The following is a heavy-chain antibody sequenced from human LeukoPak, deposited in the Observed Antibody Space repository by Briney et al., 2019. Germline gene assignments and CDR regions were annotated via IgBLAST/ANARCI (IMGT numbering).Heavy chain of an antibody. V-gene: IGHV1-2*02. CDR2: INSNSGGT. J-gene: IGHJ4*02. CDR3: ARKGYGSGTYYFDY. D-gene: IGHD3-10*01. CDR1: GYTFTDYT. Sequence: ASVKVSCKASGYTFTDYTMHWVRQAPGQGLEWMGWINSNSGGTNYAQRFEGRVTMTRDTSISTVYMELSSLRFDDTAVYYCARKGYGSGTYYFDYWGQGTLVTVSS.